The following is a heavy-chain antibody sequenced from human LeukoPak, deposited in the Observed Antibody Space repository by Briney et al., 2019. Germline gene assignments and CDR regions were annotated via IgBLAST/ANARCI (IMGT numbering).Heavy chain of an antibody. V-gene: IGHV3-30*02. D-gene: IGHD3-16*01. CDR3: VKDRDHWGSMEY. Sequence: PGGSLRLSCAASAFTFSSYGMHWVRQAPGKGLEWVAFIRYDGTNKYYADSVKGRFTISRDNSKNTLYLQLNSLRADDTAVYYCVKDRDHWGSMEYWGQGTLVTVSS. J-gene: IGHJ4*02. CDR2: IRYDGTNK. CDR1: AFTFSSYG.